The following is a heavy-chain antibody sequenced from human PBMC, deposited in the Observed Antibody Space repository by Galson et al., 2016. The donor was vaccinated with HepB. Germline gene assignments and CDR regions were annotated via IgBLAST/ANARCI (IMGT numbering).Heavy chain of an antibody. CDR2: INSNSAYI. Sequence: SLRLSCAASGFTFSTYSMIWVRQAPGKGLEWVSSINSNSAYIYYADSVKGRFTISRDNAKNSLYLQMNSLGAEDTAVYYCVREGFYPTSNFHDAFDIWGQGTMVTVSS. V-gene: IGHV3-21*01. D-gene: IGHD2/OR15-2a*01. CDR1: GFTFSTYS. CDR3: VREGFYPTSNFHDAFDI. J-gene: IGHJ3*02.